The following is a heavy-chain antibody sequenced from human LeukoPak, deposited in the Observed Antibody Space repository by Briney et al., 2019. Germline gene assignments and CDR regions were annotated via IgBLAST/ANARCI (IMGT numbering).Heavy chain of an antibody. CDR1: GGTFSSYA. Sequence: SSVKVSCKASGGTFSSYAISWVRQAPGQGLEWMGRIIPILGIANYAQKFQGRVTITADKSTSTAYMELSSLRSEDTAVYYCARELAPVAFDIWGQGTMVTVSS. J-gene: IGHJ3*02. D-gene: IGHD3-3*02. CDR2: IIPILGIA. CDR3: ARELAPVAFDI. V-gene: IGHV1-69*04.